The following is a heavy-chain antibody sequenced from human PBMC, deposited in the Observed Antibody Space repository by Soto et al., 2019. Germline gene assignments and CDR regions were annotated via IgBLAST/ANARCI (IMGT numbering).Heavy chain of an antibody. CDR3: VKDMGQAAVGIRYPYGLDV. CDR2: LSSNGIGT. Sequence: SLILSCSVSGFTVSSFGMHWVREAPGKGLEHVSTLSSNGIGTYYADSVKGRFTFSRDTSKNTLYLQMSSLRTEDTAVYYCVKDMGQAAVGIRYPYGLDVWGLGTTVTVSS. D-gene: IGHD6-13*01. J-gene: IGHJ6*02. CDR1: GFTVSSFG. V-gene: IGHV3-64D*06.